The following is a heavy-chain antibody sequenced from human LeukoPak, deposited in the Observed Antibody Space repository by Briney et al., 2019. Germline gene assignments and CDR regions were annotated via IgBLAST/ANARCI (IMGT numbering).Heavy chain of an antibody. CDR3: ARDLVVRVSHYYYYGMDV. D-gene: IGHD3-16*02. CDR2: ISAYNGNT. Sequence: GASVNVSCKASGYTFTIYGISWVRQAPGQGLEWMGWISAYNGNTNYAQKLQGRVAMTTDTSTSTAYMELRSLRSDDTAVYYCARDLVVRVSHYYYYGMDVWGQGTTVTVSS. V-gene: IGHV1-18*01. CDR1: GYTFTIYG. J-gene: IGHJ6*02.